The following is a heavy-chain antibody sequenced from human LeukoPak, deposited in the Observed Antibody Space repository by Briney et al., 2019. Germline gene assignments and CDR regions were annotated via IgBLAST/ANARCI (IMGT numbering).Heavy chain of an antibody. J-gene: IGHJ6*02. CDR2: IYYSGST. D-gene: IGHD4-17*01. Sequence: SETLSPTCTVSGGSISSSSYYWGWIRQPPGKGLEWIGSIYYSGSTYYNPPLKSRVTISVDTSKNQFSLKLSSVTAADTAVYYCARSNGPTTADHYYYGMDVWGQGTTVTVSS. CDR1: GGSISSSSYY. V-gene: IGHV4-39*01. CDR3: ARSNGPTTADHYYYGMDV.